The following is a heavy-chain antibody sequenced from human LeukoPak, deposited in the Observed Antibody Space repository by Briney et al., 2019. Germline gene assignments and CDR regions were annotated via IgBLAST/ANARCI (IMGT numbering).Heavy chain of an antibody. V-gene: IGHV4-39*01. D-gene: IGHD1-26*01. CDR1: GGSISSSSDY. Sequence: SETLSLTCTVSGGSISSSSDYWGWIRQAPGKGLEWIGSIYYHENTYYNSSLKSRVTISVDTSKNQFSLKLNSVTAADTAVYFCPSRPYSAPYGNPFTYGAKGPLVPAPS. CDR2: IYYHENT. J-gene: IGHJ4*02. CDR3: PSRPYSAPYGNPFTY.